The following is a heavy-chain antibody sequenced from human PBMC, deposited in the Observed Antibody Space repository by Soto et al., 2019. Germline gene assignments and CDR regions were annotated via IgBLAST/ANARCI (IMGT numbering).Heavy chain of an antibody. CDR1: GDSVSSNSAA. V-gene: IGHV6-1*01. D-gene: IGHD2-2*01. CDR2: TYYRSKWYN. Sequence: PSQTLSLTCAISGDSVSSNSAAWNWIRQSPSRGLEWLGRTYYRSKWYNDYAVSVKSRITINPDTSKNQFSLQLNSVTPEDTAVYYCAGEMEGCSSTSCPGHYYYYYGMDVWGQGTTVTVSS. J-gene: IGHJ6*02. CDR3: AGEMEGCSSTSCPGHYYYYYGMDV.